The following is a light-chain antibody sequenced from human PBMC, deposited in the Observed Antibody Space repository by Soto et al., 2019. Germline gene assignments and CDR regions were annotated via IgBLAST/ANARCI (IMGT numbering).Light chain of an antibody. CDR1: HSVSSTY. Sequence: EIVLTQSPGTLSLSPGERATLSCRASHSVSSTYLAWYQQKPGQAPRLLIYGASSRATGIPDRFSGSGSGTDFSLNISRLEPEDFAVYDCQQYGSSPPYTFGQGTKLEIK. V-gene: IGKV3-20*01. J-gene: IGKJ2*01. CDR3: QQYGSSPPYT. CDR2: GAS.